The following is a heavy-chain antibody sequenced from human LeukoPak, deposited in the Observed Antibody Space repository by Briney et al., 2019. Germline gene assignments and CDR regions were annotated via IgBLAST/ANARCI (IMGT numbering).Heavy chain of an antibody. D-gene: IGHD6-19*01. CDR2: IDHSDSYT. CDR1: GYSFTSHW. CDR3: ARLMSGSASFDY. J-gene: IGHJ4*02. Sequence: GESLKISCKGSGYSFTSHWITWGRQMPGKGLEWMGRIDHSDSYTNYSPSFQGHVTISADKSINTAYLQWSSLRASDTAMYYCARLMSGSASFDYWGQGTLLTVSS. V-gene: IGHV5-10-1*01.